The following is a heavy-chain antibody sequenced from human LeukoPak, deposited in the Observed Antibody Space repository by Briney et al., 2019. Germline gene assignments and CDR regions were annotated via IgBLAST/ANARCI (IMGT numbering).Heavy chain of an antibody. CDR1: GGTFSSYA. Sequence: ASVKVSCKASGGTFSSYAISWVRQAPGQGLEWMGGIIPIFGTANYAQKFQGRVTITADESTSTAYMELSSLRSEDTAVYYCASSPIGITMVRYRYYFDYWGQGTLVTVSS. D-gene: IGHD3-10*01. CDR3: ASSPIGITMVRYRYYFDY. J-gene: IGHJ4*02. V-gene: IGHV1-69*13. CDR2: IIPIFGTA.